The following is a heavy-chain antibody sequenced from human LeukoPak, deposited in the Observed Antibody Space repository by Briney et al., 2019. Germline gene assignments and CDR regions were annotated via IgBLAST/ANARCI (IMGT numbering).Heavy chain of an antibody. D-gene: IGHD4-17*01. CDR2: IKEDGSEK. J-gene: IGHJ6*03. Sequence: GGSLRLSCEASEFIFRGYWMTWVRQAPGKGLEWVANIKEDGSEKYYVDSVKGRFIISRNNANKSLYLQMNSLRAEDTAVYYCARRSTVTAYDFYYMDVWGKGATVIVSS. CDR3: ARRSTVTAYDFYYMDV. CDR1: EFIFRGYW. V-gene: IGHV3-7*01.